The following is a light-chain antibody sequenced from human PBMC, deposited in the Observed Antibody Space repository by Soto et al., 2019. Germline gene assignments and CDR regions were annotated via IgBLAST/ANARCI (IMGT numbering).Light chain of an antibody. J-gene: IGKJ5*01. CDR2: DAS. V-gene: IGKV3D-20*02. CDR1: QTVRNNY. Sequence: FVLTQSPGTLSLSPGERATLSCRASQTVRNNYLAWYQQKPGQAPRLLIYDASSRATGIPDRFSGGGSGTDFTFTICRLEPEDLAGYYCQHRDHLPFTFGQGTRLEIK. CDR3: QHRDHLPFT.